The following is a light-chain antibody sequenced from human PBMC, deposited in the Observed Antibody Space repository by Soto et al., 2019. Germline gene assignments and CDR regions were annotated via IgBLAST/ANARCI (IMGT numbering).Light chain of an antibody. CDR3: CSYTSSTSAV. V-gene: IGLV2-14*01. J-gene: IGLJ2*01. Sequence: QSALTQPAFVSGSPGQSITISCTGTSSDVGRYNYVSWFQQHPGKAPKLMIFEVSTRPSGVSNRFSGSKSGNTASLTISGLQIEDEADYYCCSYTSSTSAVFGGGTKLTVL. CDR1: SSDVGRYNY. CDR2: EVS.